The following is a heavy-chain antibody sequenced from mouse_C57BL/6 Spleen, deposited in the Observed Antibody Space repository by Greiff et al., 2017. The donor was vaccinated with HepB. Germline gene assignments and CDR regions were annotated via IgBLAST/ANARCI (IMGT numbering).Heavy chain of an antibody. Sequence: EVNLVESVAELVRPGASVKLSCTASGFNIKNTYMHWVKQRPEQGLEWIGRIDPANGNTKYAPKFQGKATITADTSSNTAYLQLSSLTSEDTAIYYCADYGSSSYYFDYWGQGTTLTVSS. CDR3: ADYGSSSYYFDY. D-gene: IGHD1-1*01. CDR2: IDPANGNT. CDR1: GFNIKNTY. V-gene: IGHV14-3*01. J-gene: IGHJ2*01.